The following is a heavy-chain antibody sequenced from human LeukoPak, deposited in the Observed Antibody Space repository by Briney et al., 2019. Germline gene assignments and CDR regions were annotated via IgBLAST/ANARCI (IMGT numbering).Heavy chain of an antibody. CDR2: ISGYNGNT. Sequence: ASVKVSCKASGYTFINYGISWVRQAPGQGLEWMGWISGYNGNTKYAQKLQGRVTMTPDTSTSTAYMELRSLRSDDTAVYYCARVGPHRKMATTRYHFDYWGQGTLVTVSS. J-gene: IGHJ4*02. CDR3: ARVGPHRKMATTRYHFDY. CDR1: GYTFINYG. V-gene: IGHV1-18*01. D-gene: IGHD5-24*01.